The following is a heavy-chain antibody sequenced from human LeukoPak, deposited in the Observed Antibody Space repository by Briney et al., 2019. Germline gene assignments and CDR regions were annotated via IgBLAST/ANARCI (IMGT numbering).Heavy chain of an antibody. J-gene: IGHJ3*02. CDR3: ARQGVLYYYDSSGYYQVGAFDI. CDR1: GGSLSSYY. CDR2: IYYSGST. Sequence: SETLSLTCTVSGGSLSSYYWSWIRQPPGKGLEWIGYIYYSGSTNYNPSLKSRVTISVDTSKNQFSLKLSSVTAADTAVYYCARQGVLYYYDSSGYYQVGAFDIWGQGTMVTVSS. D-gene: IGHD3-22*01. V-gene: IGHV4-59*08.